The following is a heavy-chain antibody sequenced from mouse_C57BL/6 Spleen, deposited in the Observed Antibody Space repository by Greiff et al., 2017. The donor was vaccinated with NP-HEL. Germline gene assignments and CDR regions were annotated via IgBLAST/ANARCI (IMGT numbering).Heavy chain of an antibody. Sequence: EVHLVESGGGLVKPGGSLKLSCAASGFTFSDYGMHWVRQAPEKGLEWVAYISSGSSTIYYADTVKGRFTISRDNAKNTLFLQMTSLRSEDTAMYYCANDYDYYAMDYWGQGTSVTVSS. J-gene: IGHJ4*01. CDR3: ANDYDYYAMDY. D-gene: IGHD2-4*01. CDR2: ISSGSSTI. V-gene: IGHV5-17*01. CDR1: GFTFSDYG.